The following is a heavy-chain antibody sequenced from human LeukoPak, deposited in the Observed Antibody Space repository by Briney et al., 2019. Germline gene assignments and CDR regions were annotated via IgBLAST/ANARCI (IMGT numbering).Heavy chain of an antibody. J-gene: IGHJ3*02. CDR3: AGNSGYYDSSGDAFDI. CDR2: ISYDGSNK. V-gene: IGHV3-30-3*01. Sequence: GGSLRLSCAASGFTFSSYAMHWVRQAPGKGLEWVAVISYDGSNKYYADSVKGRFTIPRDNSKNTLYLQMNSLRAGDTAVYYCAGNSGYYDSSGDAFDIWGQGTMVTVSS. D-gene: IGHD3-22*01. CDR1: GFTFSSYA.